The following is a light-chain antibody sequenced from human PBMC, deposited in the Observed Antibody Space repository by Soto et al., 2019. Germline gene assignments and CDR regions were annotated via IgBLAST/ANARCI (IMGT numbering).Light chain of an antibody. J-gene: IGLJ1*01. Sequence: SVLTQPASVSGSPGQSITISCTGTSSDVGGYEYVSWYQQHPGKAPKRIIYDVSDRPSGVSNRFSGSKSGNTASLAISGLQAEDEADYYCSSYTTSSPLGVFGNGTKV. V-gene: IGLV2-14*03. CDR3: SSYTTSSPLGV. CDR1: SSDVGGYEY. CDR2: DVS.